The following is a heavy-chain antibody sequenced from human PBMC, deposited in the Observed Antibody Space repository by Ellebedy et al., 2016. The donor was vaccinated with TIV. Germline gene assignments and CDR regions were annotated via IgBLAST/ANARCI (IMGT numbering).Heavy chain of an antibody. V-gene: IGHV1-69*04. CDR1: GGTLSSYA. CDR3: ARAGDSSGPFDY. Sequence: AALVKVSCKASGGTLSSYAISWVRQAPGQGLEWMGRIIPILGIANYAQKFQGRVTITADKSTSTAYMELSSLRSEDTAVYYCARAGDSSGPFDYWGQGTLVTVSS. CDR2: IIPILGIA. D-gene: IGHD3-22*01. J-gene: IGHJ4*02.